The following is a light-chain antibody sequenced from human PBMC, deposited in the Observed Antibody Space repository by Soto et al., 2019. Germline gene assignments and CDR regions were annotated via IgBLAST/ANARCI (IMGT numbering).Light chain of an antibody. V-gene: IGLV1-51*01. CDR3: GTWDSSLSAYV. J-gene: IGLJ1*01. Sequence: QSVLTQPPSVSAAPGQTVTISCSGSSSNIGNNYVSWYQQLPGTAPKLLIYDNNKRPSGIPDRFSGSKSGTSATLGITGLQTGDEADYYCGTWDSSLSAYVFGNGTKVTVL. CDR2: DNN. CDR1: SSNIGNNY.